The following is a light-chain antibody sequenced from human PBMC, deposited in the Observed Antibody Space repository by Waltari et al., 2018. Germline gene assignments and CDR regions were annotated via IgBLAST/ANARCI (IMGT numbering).Light chain of an antibody. V-gene: IGLV2-14*03. J-gene: IGLJ1*01. Sequence: QSPLTQPASVSASPAQSITISCTGASSDIGGYVYASWYKQHPGGAPKLIIYEVDKRPSGISSRFSGSKSGNTASLTISGLQPEDEADYYCCSYTNSGTRVFGTGTKVTVL. CDR2: EVD. CDR3: CSYTNSGTRV. CDR1: SSDIGGYVY.